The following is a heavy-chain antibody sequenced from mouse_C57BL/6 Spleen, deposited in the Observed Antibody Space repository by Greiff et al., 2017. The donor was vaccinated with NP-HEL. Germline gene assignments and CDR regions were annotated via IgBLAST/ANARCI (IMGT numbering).Heavy chain of an antibody. CDR1: GYSFTGYY. V-gene: IGHV1-42*01. CDR2: INPSTGGT. J-gene: IGHJ1*03. Sequence: EVKVEESGPELVKPGASVKISCKASGYSFTGYYMNWVKQSPEKSLEWIGEINPSTGGTTYNQKFKAKATLTVDKSSSTAYMQLKSLTSEDSAVYYCARSLRYFDVWGTGTTVTVSS. D-gene: IGHD1-1*01. CDR3: ARSLRYFDV.